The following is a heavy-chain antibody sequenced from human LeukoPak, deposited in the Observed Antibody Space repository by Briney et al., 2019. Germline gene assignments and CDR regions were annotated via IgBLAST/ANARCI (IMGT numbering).Heavy chain of an antibody. V-gene: IGHV1-24*01. D-gene: IGHD3-10*01. Sequence: ASVKVSCKVSGYTLTELSMHWVRQAPGKGLEWMGGFDPEDSETIYAKKFQGRVTITADKSTSTAYMELSSLRSEDTAVYYCAGFPGQNWFDPWGQGTLVTVSS. CDR3: AGFPGQNWFDP. J-gene: IGHJ5*02. CDR1: GYTLTELS. CDR2: FDPEDSET.